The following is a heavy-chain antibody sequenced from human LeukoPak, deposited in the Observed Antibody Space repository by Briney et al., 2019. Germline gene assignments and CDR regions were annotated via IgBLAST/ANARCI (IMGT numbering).Heavy chain of an antibody. CDR1: GGSISSYY. D-gene: IGHD3-10*01. J-gene: IGHJ3*02. V-gene: IGHV4-59*01. CDR2: IDYSGST. Sequence: SETLSLTCTVSGGSISSYYWSWIRQPPGKGLEWIGYIDYSGSTNYNPSLKSRVTISVDTSKNQFSLKLSSVTAADTAVYYCASRLSLYGSGRVDAFDIWGQGTMVTVSS. CDR3: ASRLSLYGSGRVDAFDI.